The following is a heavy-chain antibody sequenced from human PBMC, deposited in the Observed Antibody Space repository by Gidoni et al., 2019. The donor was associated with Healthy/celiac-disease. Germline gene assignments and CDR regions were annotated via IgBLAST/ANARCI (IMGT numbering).Heavy chain of an antibody. J-gene: IGHJ3*02. Sequence: QLQLQESGPGLVKPSETLSLTCTVSGGSISSSSYPWGWIRQPPGKGLEWIGSIYYSGSTYYNPSLKSRVTISVDTSKNQFSLKLSSVTAADTAVYYCARGFTYYDILTGQDAFDIWGQGTMVTVSS. CDR2: IYYSGST. V-gene: IGHV4-39*01. D-gene: IGHD3-9*01. CDR3: ARGFTYYDILTGQDAFDI. CDR1: GGSISSSSYP.